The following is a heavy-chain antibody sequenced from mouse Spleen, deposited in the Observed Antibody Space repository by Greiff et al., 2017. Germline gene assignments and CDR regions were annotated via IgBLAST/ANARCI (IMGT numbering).Heavy chain of an antibody. CDR2: IDPSDSYT. J-gene: IGHJ2*01. V-gene: IGHV1-69*01. CDR3: ARSAGTDY. CDR1: GYTFTSYW. Sequence: QVQLKESGAELVMPGASVKLSCKASGYTFTSYWMHWVKQRPGQGLEWIGEIDPSDSYTNYNQKFKGKATLTVDKSSSTAYMQLSSLTSEDSAVYYCARSAGTDYWGQGTTLTVSS. D-gene: IGHD4-1*01.